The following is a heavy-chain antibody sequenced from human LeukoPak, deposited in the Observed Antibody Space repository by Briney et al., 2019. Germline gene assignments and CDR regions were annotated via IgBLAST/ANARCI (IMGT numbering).Heavy chain of an antibody. CDR3: ARDPRGSDAFDI. V-gene: IGHV3-9*01. Sequence: GRSLRLSCAASGFTFDDYAMHWVRQAPGKGLEWVSGISWNSGSIGYADSVEGRFTISRDNAKNSLYLQMNSLRAEDTAVYYCARDPRGSDAFDIWGQGTMVTVSS. CDR1: GFTFDDYA. J-gene: IGHJ3*02. D-gene: IGHD3-10*01. CDR2: ISWNSGSI.